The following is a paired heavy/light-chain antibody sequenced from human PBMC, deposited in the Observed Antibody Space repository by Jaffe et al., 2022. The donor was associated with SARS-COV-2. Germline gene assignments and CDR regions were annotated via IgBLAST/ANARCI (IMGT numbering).Heavy chain of an antibody. CDR2: ISYDGSNK. J-gene: IGHJ4*02. Sequence: QVQLVESGGGVVQPGRSLRLSCAASGFTFSSYAMHWVRQAPGKGLEWVAVISYDGSNKYYADSVKGRFTISRDNSKNTLYLQMNSLRAEDTAVYYCARGYYYDSSGYYGHIDYWGQGTLVTVSS. CDR1: GFTFSSYA. D-gene: IGHD3-22*01. V-gene: IGHV3-30-3*01. CDR3: ARGYYYDSSGYYGHIDY.
Light chain of an antibody. CDR1: NIGSKS. Sequence: SYVLTQPPSVSVAPGQTARITCGGNNIGSKSVHWYQQKPGQAPVLVVYDDSDRPSGIPERFSGSNSGNTATLTISRVEAGDEADYYCQVWDSSSVVFGGGTKLTVL. J-gene: IGLJ2*01. CDR2: DDS. V-gene: IGLV3-21*02. CDR3: QVWDSSSVV.